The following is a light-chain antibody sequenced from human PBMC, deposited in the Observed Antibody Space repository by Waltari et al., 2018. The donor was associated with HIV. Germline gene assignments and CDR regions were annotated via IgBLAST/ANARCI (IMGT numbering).Light chain of an antibody. CDR2: EGS. V-gene: IGLV2-23*01. CDR1: SSDVGSYNL. J-gene: IGLJ2*01. CDR3: CSYAGSSTPVV. Sequence: QSALTQPASVSGSPGQSITISCTGTSSDVGSYNLVPWYQQQPGKAPKRMIYEGSKRPSGVSNRFSGFKSGNTASLTISGLQAEDEADYYCCSYAGSSTPVVFGGGTKLTVL.